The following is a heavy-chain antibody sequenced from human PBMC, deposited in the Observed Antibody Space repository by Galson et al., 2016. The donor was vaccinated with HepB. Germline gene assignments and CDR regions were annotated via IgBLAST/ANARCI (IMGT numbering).Heavy chain of an antibody. D-gene: IGHD2-8*01. V-gene: IGHV3-53*01. CDR2: IYPGDRI. CDR1: GLTVSSTY. J-gene: IGHJ4*02. Sequence: SLRLSCAASGLTVSSTYVTWVRQAPGKGLEWVSVIYPGDRIYYADSVARRFTVSRDSSKNTLYLQMNSLRNDDAAVYYCAAGDCSSGVCYNHPDYWGQGTLVTVSS. CDR3: AAGDCSSGVCYNHPDY.